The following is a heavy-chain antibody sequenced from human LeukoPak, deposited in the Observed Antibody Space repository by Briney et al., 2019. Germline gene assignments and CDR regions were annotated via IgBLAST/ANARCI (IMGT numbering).Heavy chain of an antibody. CDR2: IYPGDSDT. CDR3: ARRRVAVAGTYYYGMDV. D-gene: IGHD6-19*01. J-gene: IGHJ6*02. V-gene: IGHV5-51*01. Sequence: GESLKISCKGSGYSFTSYWIGWVRQMPGKGLEWMGIIYPGDSDTRYSPSFQGQVTISADKSISTAYLQWSSLKASDTATYYCARRRVAVAGTYYYGMDVWGQGTTVTVSS. CDR1: GYSFTSYW.